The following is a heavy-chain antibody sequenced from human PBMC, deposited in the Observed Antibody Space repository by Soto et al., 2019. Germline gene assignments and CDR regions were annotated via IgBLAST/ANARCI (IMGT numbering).Heavy chain of an antibody. J-gene: IGHJ4*02. Sequence: ASVKVSCKVSGYTLTELSMHWVRQAPGKGLEWMGGFDPEDGETIYAQKFQGRVIMTEDTSTDTAYMELSSLRSEDTAVYYCATGLPGSSSHPTGDYWGQGTLVTVSS. CDR1: GYTLTELS. CDR2: FDPEDGET. D-gene: IGHD6-6*01. V-gene: IGHV1-24*01. CDR3: ATGLPGSSSHPTGDY.